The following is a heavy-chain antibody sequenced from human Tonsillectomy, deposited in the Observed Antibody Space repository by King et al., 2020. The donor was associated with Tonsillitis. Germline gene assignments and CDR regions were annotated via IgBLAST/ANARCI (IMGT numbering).Heavy chain of an antibody. J-gene: IGHJ4*02. Sequence: VQLVESGGGLVQPGGSRRLSCAASGFTFSTYNMNWFRQAPGKGLEWVSYISSSSTTISYADSVKGRFTISRDNAKNSLYLQMNSLRAEDTAVYYCAGYYYNSVSYPIDSWGQGTLVIVSS. CDR2: ISSSSTTI. CDR1: GFTFSTYN. CDR3: AGYYYNSVSYPIDS. D-gene: IGHD3-10*01. V-gene: IGHV3-48*01.